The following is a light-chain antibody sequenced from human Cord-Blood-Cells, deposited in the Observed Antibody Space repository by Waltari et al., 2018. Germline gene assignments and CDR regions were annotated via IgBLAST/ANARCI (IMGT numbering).Light chain of an antibody. J-gene: IGLJ3*02. CDR1: SSNIGSNT. Sequence: QSVLTQPPSASGTPGQRVTISCSGSSSNIGSNTVNWYQQLPGTAPQLLIDSNIQRPSGVPDRFSGSKSGTSASLAISGLQSKDEADYYCAAWDDSLNGWVFGGGTKLTVL. CDR3: AAWDDSLNGWV. CDR2: SNI. V-gene: IGLV1-44*01.